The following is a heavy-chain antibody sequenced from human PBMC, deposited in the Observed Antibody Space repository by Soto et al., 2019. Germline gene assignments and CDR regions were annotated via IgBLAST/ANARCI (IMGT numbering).Heavy chain of an antibody. CDR2: TYYRSKWYY. CDR3: ARGQQYSGRIFDY. D-gene: IGHD1-26*01. V-gene: IGHV6-1*01. J-gene: IGHJ4*01. CDR1: GDSVSSNSAG. Sequence: SQTLSLTCAITGDSVSSNSAGWSWVRQSPSRGLEWLGRTYYRSKWYYEYAVSVRGRITINPDTSKNQYSLQLNPVTPEDTAVYFCARGQQYSGRIFDYCGQGTLVTVSS.